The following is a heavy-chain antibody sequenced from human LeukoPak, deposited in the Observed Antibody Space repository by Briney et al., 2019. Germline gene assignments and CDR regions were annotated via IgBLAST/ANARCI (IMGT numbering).Heavy chain of an antibody. CDR2: INPNSGGT. CDR1: GYTFTGYY. D-gene: IGHD3-3*01. CDR3: ARSYYDFWFAS. Sequence: ASVKVSCKASGYTFTGYYMHWVRQAPGQGLEWMGWINPNSGGTNYAQKFQGRVTMTRDTSISTAYMALSRLTSDDTAVYYCARSYYDFWFASWGQGTLVTVSS. J-gene: IGHJ5*01. V-gene: IGHV1-2*02.